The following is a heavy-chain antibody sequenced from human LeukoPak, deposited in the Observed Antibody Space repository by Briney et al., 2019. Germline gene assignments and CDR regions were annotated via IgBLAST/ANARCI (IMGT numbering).Heavy chain of an antibody. V-gene: IGHV3-53*01. CDR3: ARADYGDYYVDY. D-gene: IGHD4-17*01. Sequence: GGSLRLSCAASGFTVSSNYVSWVRQAPGKGLEWVSVIYSGGSTYYADSVKGRFTISRDNSKNTLYLQMNSLRAEDTAVYYCARADYGDYYVDYWGQGTLVTVSS. J-gene: IGHJ4*02. CDR1: GFTVSSNY. CDR2: IYSGGST.